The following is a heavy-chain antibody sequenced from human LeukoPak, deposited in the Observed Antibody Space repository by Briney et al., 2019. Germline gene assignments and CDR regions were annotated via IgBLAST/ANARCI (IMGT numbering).Heavy chain of an antibody. CDR2: FHNTGST. CDR1: GGSISSYY. Sequence: SETPSLTCTVSGGSISSYYWSWIRQPPGKGLECIGYFHNTGSTNYNPSLKSRVTISVDTSRNQFSLRLKSVTAADTAVYYCAGLGQPNGFGMWGQGTMVTVSS. CDR3: AGLGQPNGFGM. V-gene: IGHV4-59*08. D-gene: IGHD3-16*01. J-gene: IGHJ3*02.